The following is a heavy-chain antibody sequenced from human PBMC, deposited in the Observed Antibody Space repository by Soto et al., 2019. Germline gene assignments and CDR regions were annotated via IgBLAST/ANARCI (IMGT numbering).Heavy chain of an antibody. CDR1: GFSFSSYG. CDR2: ISYDGSNK. Sequence: PGGSLRLSCASSGFSFSSYGMHWVRQAPGKGLEWVAVISYDGSNKYYADSVKGRFTISRDNSKNTLYLQMNSLRAEDTAVYYCAKVFHVEMATITAFDIWGQGTMVTVSS. D-gene: IGHD5-12*01. J-gene: IGHJ3*02. CDR3: AKVFHVEMATITAFDI. V-gene: IGHV3-30*18.